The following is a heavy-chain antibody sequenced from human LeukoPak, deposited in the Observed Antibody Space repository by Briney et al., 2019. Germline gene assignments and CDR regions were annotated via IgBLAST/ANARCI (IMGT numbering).Heavy chain of an antibody. J-gene: IGHJ4*02. D-gene: IGHD6-19*01. CDR3: AQIRDAVAVT. CDR1: GFTLSNYA. Sequence: GGSLRLSCAASGFTLSNYAMSWVRQAPGKGLEWVSSISGSSGTTYYADSVKGRFTISRDNSKNTLYLQMNSLRAEDTAVYYCAQIRDAVAVTWGQGTLVTVSS. V-gene: IGHV3-23*01. CDR2: ISGSSGTT.